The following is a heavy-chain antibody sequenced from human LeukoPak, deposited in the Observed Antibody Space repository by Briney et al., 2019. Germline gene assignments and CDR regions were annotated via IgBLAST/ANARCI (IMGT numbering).Heavy chain of an antibody. CDR3: ANLLRWEPY. Sequence: QPGRSLRLSCTASGFTFSSYGMHWVRQAPGKGLEWAAVISYDGSNKYYADSVKGRFTISRDNSKNTLYLQMNSLRAEDTAVYYCANLLRWEPYWGQGTLVTVSS. CDR1: GFTFSSYG. J-gene: IGHJ4*02. V-gene: IGHV3-30*18. D-gene: IGHD4-23*01. CDR2: ISYDGSNK.